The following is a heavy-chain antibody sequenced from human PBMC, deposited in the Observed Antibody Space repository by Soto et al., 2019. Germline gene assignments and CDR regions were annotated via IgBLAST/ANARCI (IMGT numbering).Heavy chain of an antibody. Sequence: ASVKVSCKASGYTFTSYGISWVRQAPGQGLEWMGWISAYNGNTNYAQKLQGRVTMTTDTPTSTAYMELRSLRSDDTAVYYCARDASQWLRSNWFDPWGQGTLVTVSS. D-gene: IGHD5-12*01. CDR3: ARDASQWLRSNWFDP. V-gene: IGHV1-18*01. J-gene: IGHJ5*02. CDR1: GYTFTSYG. CDR2: ISAYNGNT.